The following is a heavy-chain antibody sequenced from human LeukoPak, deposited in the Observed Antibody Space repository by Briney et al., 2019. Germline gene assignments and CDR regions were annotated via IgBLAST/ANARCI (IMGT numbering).Heavy chain of an antibody. Sequence: GGSLRLSCAASGFTSSSYEMNWVRDAPGKGRGWGSYISSIGSPIYYADSVKGRFTISRDNVKNSLHLQMNNLRAEDTAVYYCARDSADSGWLDYWGQGTLVTVSS. J-gene: IGHJ4*02. CDR3: ARDSADSGWLDY. CDR2: ISSIGSPI. D-gene: IGHD6-19*01. CDR1: GFTSSSYE. V-gene: IGHV3-48*03.